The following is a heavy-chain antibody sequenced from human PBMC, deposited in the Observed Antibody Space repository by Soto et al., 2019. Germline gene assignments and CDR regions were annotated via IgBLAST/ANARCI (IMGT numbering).Heavy chain of an antibody. J-gene: IGHJ5*02. D-gene: IGHD2-21*01. CDR3: ARQASYWFDP. V-gene: IGHV5-10-1*01. CDR1: EDGFTTYY. CDR2: IDPSDSYI. Sequence: GESLKISCKESEDGFTTYYINWVRQMPGKGLEWMGRIDPSDSYINYSPSFQGHVTFSVDKSITTAYLQWNSLKASDTAMYYCARQASYWFDPWGKGTLVTVSS.